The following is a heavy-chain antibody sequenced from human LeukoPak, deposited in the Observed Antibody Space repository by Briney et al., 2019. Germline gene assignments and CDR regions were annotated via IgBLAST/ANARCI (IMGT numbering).Heavy chain of an antibody. CDR2: ISSTSRII. J-gene: IGHJ4*02. Sequence: GGSLRLSCAASGYTYSGYSMTWVRRARERGLECVSYISSTSRIILYGDSVKGRFNISRDNDKKSLYLQMNSLGAEDTAMYYCARESAYAFDYWGQGILVTVSS. D-gene: IGHD5-12*01. CDR3: ARESAYAFDY. CDR1: GYTYSGYS. V-gene: IGHV3-48*01.